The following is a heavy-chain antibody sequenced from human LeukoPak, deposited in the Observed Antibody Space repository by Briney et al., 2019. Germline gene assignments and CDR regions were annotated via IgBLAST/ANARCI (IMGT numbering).Heavy chain of an antibody. J-gene: IGHJ6*02. CDR2: ISGSGAST. CDR1: GFTFSSYA. CDR3: ADLVAATPGMDV. V-gene: IGHV3-23*01. Sequence: PGGSLRLSCAASGFTFSSYAMSWVRQAPGKGLEWVSAISGSGASTYYADSVKGRFTISRDNSKNTLYLQMNSLRAEATAVYYRADLVAATPGMDVSGPGTTVTVSS. D-gene: IGHD2-15*01.